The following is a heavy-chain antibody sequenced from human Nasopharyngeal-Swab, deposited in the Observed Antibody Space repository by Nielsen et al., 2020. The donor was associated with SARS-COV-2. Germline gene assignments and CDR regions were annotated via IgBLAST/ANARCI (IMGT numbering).Heavy chain of an antibody. V-gene: IGHV3-11*04. CDR2: ISSSGSTI. Sequence: GESLKISCAASGFTFSDYYMSWIRQAPGKGLEWVSYISSSGSTIYYADSVKGRFTISRDNAKNSLYLQMNSLGAEDTAVYYCAREGDYYDSSGYFHYFDYWGQGTLVTVSS. CDR1: GFTFSDYY. D-gene: IGHD3-22*01. CDR3: AREGDYYDSSGYFHYFDY. J-gene: IGHJ4*02.